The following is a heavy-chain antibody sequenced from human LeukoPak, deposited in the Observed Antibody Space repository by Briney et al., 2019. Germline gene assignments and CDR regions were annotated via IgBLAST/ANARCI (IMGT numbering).Heavy chain of an antibody. CDR2: IYTSGST. D-gene: IGHD6-13*01. CDR3: ARGAAAAGTYYYYYMDV. Sequence: SETLSLTCTVSGGSISSYYWSWIRQPAGKGLEWIGRIYTSGSTNYNPSLKSRVTMSVDTSKKQFSLKLSSVTAADTAVYYCARGAAAAGTYYYYYMDVWGKGTTVTVSS. J-gene: IGHJ6*03. V-gene: IGHV4-4*07. CDR1: GGSISSYY.